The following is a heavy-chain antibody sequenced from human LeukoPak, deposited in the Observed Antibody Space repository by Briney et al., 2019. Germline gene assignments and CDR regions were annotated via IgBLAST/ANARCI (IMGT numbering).Heavy chain of an antibody. V-gene: IGHV3-23*01. D-gene: IGHD5-18*01. CDR2: ISGSGGST. CDR3: AKDYSYLVYYFDY. J-gene: IGHJ4*02. Sequence: GGSLRLSCAASGFTFSSYAMSWVRQAPGKGLERVSAISGSGGSTYYADSVKGRFTISRDNSKNTLYLQMNSLRAEDTAEYYCAKDYSYLVYYFDYWGQGTLVTVSS. CDR1: GFTFSSYA.